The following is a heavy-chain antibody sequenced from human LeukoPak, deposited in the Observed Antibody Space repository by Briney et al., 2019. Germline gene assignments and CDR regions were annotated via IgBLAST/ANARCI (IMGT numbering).Heavy chain of an antibody. Sequence: SGPALVNPTQTLTLTCTFSGFSLSTSGVGVGWIRQPPGKALEWLALIYWNDDKRYSPSLKSRLTITKDTSKNQVVLTMTNMDPVDTATYYCARSLTKFTVTTGFDYWGQGTLVTVSS. J-gene: IGHJ4*02. CDR2: IYWNDDK. V-gene: IGHV2-5*01. D-gene: IGHD4-11*01. CDR3: ARSLTKFTVTTGFDY. CDR1: GFSLSTSGVG.